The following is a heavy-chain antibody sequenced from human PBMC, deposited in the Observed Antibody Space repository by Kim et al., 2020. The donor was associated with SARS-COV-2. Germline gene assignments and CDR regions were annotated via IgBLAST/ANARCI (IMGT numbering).Heavy chain of an antibody. CDR1: GFTFSGHG. V-gene: IGHV3-21*04. CDR2: ISSGSSDI. CDR3: ARDGGDYPYFDY. Sequence: GGSLRLSCAASGFTFSGHGMNWVRQAPGKGLEWVSSISSGSSDISYADSLKGRVTISRDNARNSLYLQMNSLRAEDTAIYYCARDGGDYPYFDYWGHGTLVTVSS. J-gene: IGHJ4*01. D-gene: IGHD4-17*01.